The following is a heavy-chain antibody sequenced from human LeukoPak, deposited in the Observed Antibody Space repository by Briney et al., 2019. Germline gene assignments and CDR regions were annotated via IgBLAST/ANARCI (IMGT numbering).Heavy chain of an antibody. D-gene: IGHD6-19*01. CDR3: ARGAVAGLEGIDY. V-gene: IGHV1-69*02. Sequence: AASVKVSCKVSGSSFTTYTISWVRQAPGQGLEWMGRIIPIHNMINYAQNFQDRVTITADKSTSTAYMELSSLRSDDTAIYYCARGAVAGLEGIDYWGQGTLVTVSS. CDR1: GSSFTTYT. J-gene: IGHJ4*02. CDR2: IIPIHNMI.